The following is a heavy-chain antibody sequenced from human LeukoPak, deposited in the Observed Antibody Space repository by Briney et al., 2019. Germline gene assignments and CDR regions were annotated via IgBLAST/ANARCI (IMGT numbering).Heavy chain of an antibody. CDR2: ITGGGDYT. CDR1: GFTFSTSA. J-gene: IGHJ3*01. Sequence: GGSLRLSCAASGFTFSTSAMSWVRQAPGKGLEWVSAITGGGDYTYYADSVKGRFTISRDNPKNAVYLQMISLRAEDTAVYYCAKGYGGIEAFDVWGQGTMVTVSS. D-gene: IGHD3-16*01. CDR3: AKGYGGIEAFDV. V-gene: IGHV3-23*01.